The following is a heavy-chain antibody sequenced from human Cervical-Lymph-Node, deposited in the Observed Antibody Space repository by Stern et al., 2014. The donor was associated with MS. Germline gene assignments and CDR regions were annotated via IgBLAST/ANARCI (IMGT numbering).Heavy chain of an antibody. CDR2: ISYDGSSK. CDR1: EFTFSSYA. D-gene: IGHD4-17*01. J-gene: IGHJ5*02. CDR3: AKKHLRTTVSTFWFDP. Sequence: QVQLVESGGGVVQPGRSLRLSCAASEFTFSSYAMYWVRQAPGKGLEWVALISYDGSSKDYADSVKGRFTISRDNSNNTLYLQMNSLRTEDTAVYYCAKKHLRTTVSTFWFDPWGQGTLVTVSS. V-gene: IGHV3-30-3*01.